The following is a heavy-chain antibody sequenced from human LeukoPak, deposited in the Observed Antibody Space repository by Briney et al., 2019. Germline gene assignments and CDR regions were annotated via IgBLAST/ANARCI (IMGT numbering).Heavy chain of an antibody. V-gene: IGHV1-69*05. J-gene: IGHJ4*02. CDR2: IIPIFGTA. CDR3: ARAIMGMIVSRYYFDF. CDR1: GGTFSSYA. D-gene: IGHD3-22*01. Sequence: VASVKVSCKASGGTFSSYAISWVRQAPGQGLEWMGGIIPIFGTANYAQKFQGRVTITTAESTSTAYMELSSLRSEDTAVYYCARAIMGMIVSRYYFDFWGKGTLVTVSS.